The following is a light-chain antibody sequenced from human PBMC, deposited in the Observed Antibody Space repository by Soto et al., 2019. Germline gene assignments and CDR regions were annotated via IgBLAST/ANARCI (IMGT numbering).Light chain of an antibody. CDR2: DAS. CDR3: QQRSNWPIT. J-gene: IGKJ5*01. CDR1: QSVGSY. Sequence: EIVLIQSPATLSLSPGERATLSCRASQSVGSYLAWYQHKPGQAPRLLIYDASNRATGIPARFSGSGSGTDFTLTISRLEPEDFAVYYCQQRSNWPITFGQGTRLEIK. V-gene: IGKV3-11*01.